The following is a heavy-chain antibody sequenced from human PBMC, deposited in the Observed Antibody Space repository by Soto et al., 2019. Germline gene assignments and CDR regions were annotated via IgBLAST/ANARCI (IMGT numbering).Heavy chain of an antibody. CDR1: GGSISSSSYY. CDR3: ARVLLWFGELSAQWFDP. D-gene: IGHD3-10*01. Sequence: SETLSLACTVSGGSISSSSYYWGWIRQPPGKGLEWIGSIYYSGSTYYNPSLKSRVTISVDTSKNQFSLKLSSVTAADTAVYYCARVLLWFGELSAQWFDPWGQGTLVTVSS. V-gene: IGHV4-39*01. CDR2: IYYSGST. J-gene: IGHJ5*02.